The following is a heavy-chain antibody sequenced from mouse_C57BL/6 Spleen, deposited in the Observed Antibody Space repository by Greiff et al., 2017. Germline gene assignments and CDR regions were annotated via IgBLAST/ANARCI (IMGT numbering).Heavy chain of an antibody. D-gene: IGHD1-1*01. J-gene: IGHJ4*01. CDR3: ARTPYYGSSYEGVYYAMDY. CDR1: GYTFTDYH. V-gene: IGHV1-18*01. Sequence: EVQGVESGPELVKPGASVKIPCKASGYTFTDYHMDWVKQSHGKSLEWIGDINPNNGGTIYNQKFKGKATLTVDKSSSTAYMELRSLTSEDTAVYYCARTPYYGSSYEGVYYAMDYWGQGTSVTVSS. CDR2: INPNNGGT.